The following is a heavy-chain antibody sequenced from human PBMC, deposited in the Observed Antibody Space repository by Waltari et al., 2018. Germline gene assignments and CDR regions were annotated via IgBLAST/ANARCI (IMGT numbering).Heavy chain of an antibody. CDR2: VHGSGKT. D-gene: IGHD2-15*01. CDR3: ARDRGKGLYLDT. CDR1: GHSMSSTHW. V-gene: IGHV4-4*02. J-gene: IGHJ4*02. Sequence: QLQESGPGLVKPSGTLSLICAVSGHSMSSTHWWSWVRQPPGKGLEWIGQVHGSGKTNYIPSFASRVTVSLDTSTYHIALKVTSATAADTALYYCARDRGKGLYLDTWGRGILVTVSP.